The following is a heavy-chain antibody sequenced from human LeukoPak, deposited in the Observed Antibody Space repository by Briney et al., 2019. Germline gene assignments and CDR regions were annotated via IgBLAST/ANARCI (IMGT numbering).Heavy chain of an antibody. Sequence: SETLSLTSIVPGASTTSAYWSWIRQPPGKGVEWIGYIYYSGRTDYNPSLKSRVTMSLDTSKNHFFLKVSSVTAADTAVYYCARDSDTWFFDLWGRGTLVTVSS. V-gene: IGHV4-59*01. D-gene: IGHD1-26*01. CDR1: GASTTSAY. CDR2: IYYSGRT. J-gene: IGHJ2*01. CDR3: ARDSDTWFFDL.